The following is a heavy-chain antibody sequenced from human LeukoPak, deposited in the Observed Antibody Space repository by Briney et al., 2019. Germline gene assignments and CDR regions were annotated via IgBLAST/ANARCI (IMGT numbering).Heavy chain of an antibody. J-gene: IGHJ4*02. V-gene: IGHV3-15*01. CDR1: GCTFNNAW. D-gene: IGHD6-19*01. CDR2: IKSKTDGGTV. CDR3: ATYGSGSCLRY. Sequence: AGTLSLSCEASGCTFNNAWGSWVRQPPGKGLDWVGVIKSKTDGGTVDYDAPVKDGFTISRDDSKNTLYLQINSLKTEDTAVYYCATYGSGSCLRYWGQGTLVTVSS.